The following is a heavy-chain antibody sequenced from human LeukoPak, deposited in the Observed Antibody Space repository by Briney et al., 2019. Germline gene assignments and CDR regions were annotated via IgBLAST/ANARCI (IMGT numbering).Heavy chain of an antibody. V-gene: IGHV4-59*01. CDR1: GGSISCYY. CDR2: IYYSGST. CDR3: ARGGRYTPYYYDSSGYDY. J-gene: IGHJ4*02. D-gene: IGHD3-22*01. Sequence: PSETLSLTCTVSGGSISCYYWSWIRQPPGKGLEWIGYIYYSGSTNYNPSLKSRVTISVDTSKNQFSLKLSSVTAADTAVYYCARGGRYTPYYYDSSGYDYWGQGTLVTVSS.